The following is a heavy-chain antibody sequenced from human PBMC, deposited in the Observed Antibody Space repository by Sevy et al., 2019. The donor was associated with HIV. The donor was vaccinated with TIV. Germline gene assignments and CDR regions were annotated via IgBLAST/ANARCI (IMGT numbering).Heavy chain of an antibody. D-gene: IGHD7-27*01. V-gene: IGHV3-23*01. J-gene: IGHJ4*02. CDR2: ISGTGGST. CDR1: GFTFSSFG. Sequence: GGSLRLSCEASGFTFSSFGMSWVRQAPGKGLEWVSGISGTGGSTYYADSVKGRFTISRDNSKNTLYIHMISLRAEDTAVYYCAKDGGRNWGQFFFDYWGQGTLVTVSS. CDR3: AKDGGRNWGQFFFDY.